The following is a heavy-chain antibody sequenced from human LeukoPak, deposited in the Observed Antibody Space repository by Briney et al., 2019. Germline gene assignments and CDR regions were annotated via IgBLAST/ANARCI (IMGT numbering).Heavy chain of an antibody. CDR2: IYTSGST. V-gene: IGHV4-61*02. J-gene: IGHJ5*02. CDR1: GGSISGSISSYY. CDR3: AREKIAYYDNSGRGWFDP. D-gene: IGHD3-22*01. Sequence: PSETLSLTCTVSGGSISGSISSYYWSWIRQPAGKGLEWIGRIYTSGSTNYNPSLKSRVTMSVDTSKNQFSLKLSSVTAADTAVYYCAREKIAYYDNSGRGWFDPWGQGTLVTVSS.